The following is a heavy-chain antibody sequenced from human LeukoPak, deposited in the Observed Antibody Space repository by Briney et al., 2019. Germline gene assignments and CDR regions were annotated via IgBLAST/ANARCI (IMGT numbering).Heavy chain of an antibody. D-gene: IGHD3-22*01. Sequence: SETLSLPCTVSGGSISSYYWSWFRQPPGKGLGWIGYIYYSGSTNYNPSLKSRVTISVDTSKNQFSLKLSSVTAADTAVYYCARMSSGYYPNFDYWGQGTLVTVSS. CDR1: GGSISSYY. CDR2: IYYSGST. V-gene: IGHV4-59*01. CDR3: ARMSSGYYPNFDY. J-gene: IGHJ4*02.